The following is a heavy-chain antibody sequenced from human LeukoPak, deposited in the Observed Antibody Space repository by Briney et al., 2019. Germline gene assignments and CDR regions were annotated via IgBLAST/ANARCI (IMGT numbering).Heavy chain of an antibody. Sequence: SETLSLTCTVSGGSISDNYWSWIRQPPGKGLEWIGYAYYSGHTNYNSSLKSRVTMSLGTSKSQFSLRLSSVTAADTAVYFCARHLFATPFDYWGPGTLVTVSS. V-gene: IGHV4-59*08. CDR3: ARHLFATPFDY. CDR2: AYYSGHT. CDR1: GGSISDNY. J-gene: IGHJ4*02. D-gene: IGHD2-15*01.